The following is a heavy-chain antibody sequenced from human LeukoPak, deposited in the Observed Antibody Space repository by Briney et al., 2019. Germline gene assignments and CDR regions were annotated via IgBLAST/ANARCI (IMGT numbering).Heavy chain of an antibody. CDR2: ISYEGRTT. V-gene: IGHV3-30*18. CDR3: AKEGAARISTWYDN. D-gene: IGHD6-13*01. CDR1: VFSYSNHR. J-gene: IGHJ4*02. Sequence: GGSVRLLCGGWVFSYSNHRMLWVRQAPGKGLEWVAVISYEGRTTYYADSVKGRFTISRDNSRNTLFLQMDSLRPEDTAVYYCAKEGAARISTWYDNWGQGTLVTVSS.